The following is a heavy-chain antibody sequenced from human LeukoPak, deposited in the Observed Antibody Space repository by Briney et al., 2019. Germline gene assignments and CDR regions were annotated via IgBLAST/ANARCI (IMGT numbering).Heavy chain of an antibody. Sequence: GGCLRLACAAAGLTVSSYGMRCVRQAPGKGLEWGANIKQDGSEKYYLESVKGRFTISRDNTTNSRDLEMNSLRAEDTAVYYCARDAAAAGTTAYWGQGTLVTVSS. CDR3: ARDAAAAGTTAY. CDR1: GLTVSSYG. D-gene: IGHD6-13*01. V-gene: IGHV3-7*03. CDR2: IKQDGSEK. J-gene: IGHJ4*02.